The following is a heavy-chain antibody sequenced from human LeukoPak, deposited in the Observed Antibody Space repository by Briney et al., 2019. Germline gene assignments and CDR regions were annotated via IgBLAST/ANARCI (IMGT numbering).Heavy chain of an antibody. J-gene: IGHJ4*02. V-gene: IGHV4-59*08. CDR3: AKQAGGTSGPFDY. Sequence: SETLSLTCTVSGGSISSSYCSWIRQPPGKGLEWIGYIYHSESTNYNPSLKSRVTISVDTSKNQFSLKLSSVTAADTAVYYCAKQAGGTSGPFDYWGQGTLVTVSS. D-gene: IGHD4-23*01. CDR1: GGSISSSY. CDR2: IYHSEST.